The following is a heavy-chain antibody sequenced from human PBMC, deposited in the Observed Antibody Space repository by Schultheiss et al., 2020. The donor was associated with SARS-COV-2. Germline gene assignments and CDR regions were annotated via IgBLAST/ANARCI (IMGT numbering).Heavy chain of an antibody. CDR2: ITNNGGST. CDR1: GFAFSGYA. V-gene: IGHV3-64*02. J-gene: IGHJ4*02. CDR3: ARDSSSGTYCLDY. Sequence: GGSLRLSCVASGFAFSGYAMHWVRQAPGKGLEYVSAITNNGGSTYYADSVKGRFTISRDNSKNTLYLQMGSLRAEDMAVYYCARDSSSGTYCLDYWGQGTLVTVSS. D-gene: IGHD1-26*01.